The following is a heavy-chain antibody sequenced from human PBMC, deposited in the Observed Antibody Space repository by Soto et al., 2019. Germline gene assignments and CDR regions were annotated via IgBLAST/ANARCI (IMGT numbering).Heavy chain of an antibody. CDR2: IIPIFGTA. V-gene: IGHV1-69*13. J-gene: IGHJ6*02. Sequence: SVKVSGNASGGTFSSYAISWVRQAPGQGLEWMGGIIPIFGTANYAQKFQGRVTITADESTSTAYMELSSLRSEDTAVYYCARVNLYYDFWSGFYPLNPSSYYYYGMDVWGQVTMFTVCS. CDR3: ARVNLYYDFWSGFYPLNPSSYYYYGMDV. D-gene: IGHD3-3*01. CDR1: GGTFSSYA.